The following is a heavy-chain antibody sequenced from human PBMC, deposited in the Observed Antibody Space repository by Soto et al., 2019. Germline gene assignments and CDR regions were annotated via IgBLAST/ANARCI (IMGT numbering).Heavy chain of an antibody. V-gene: IGHV4-38-2*01. CDR2: MYHSGNT. Sequence: PSETLSLTCAASGYSISRGYYCGLIRHPPGRGLEWIGCMYHSGNTYYNLSLQSRVTISLDTSNNEFSLKLSYVSAADTAVYYCARVAYFDISGYYYNFDYCGQGTLVTVSS. CDR3: ARVAYFDISGYYYNFDY. CDR1: GYSISRGYY. D-gene: IGHD3-22*01. J-gene: IGHJ4*02.